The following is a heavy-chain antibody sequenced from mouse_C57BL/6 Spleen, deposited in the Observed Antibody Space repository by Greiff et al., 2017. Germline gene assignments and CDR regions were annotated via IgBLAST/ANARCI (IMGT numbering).Heavy chain of an antibody. CDR1: GFNIKDDY. V-gene: IGHV14-4*01. CDR2: IDPEIGDT. CDR3: TTDGSSSWFAY. Sequence: EVQLQQSGAELVRPGASVKLSCTASGFNIKDDYMHWVKQRPEQGLEWIGWIDPEIGDTEYASKFKGKATITAATSSNTAYLQLSSLTSEDTAVYCCTTDGSSSWFAYWGQGTLVTVSA. J-gene: IGHJ3*01. D-gene: IGHD1-1*01.